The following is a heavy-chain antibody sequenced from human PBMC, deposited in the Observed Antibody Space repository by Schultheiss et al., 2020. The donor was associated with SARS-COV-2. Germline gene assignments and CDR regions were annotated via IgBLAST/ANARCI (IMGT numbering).Heavy chain of an antibody. D-gene: IGHD3-22*01. J-gene: IGHJ6*03. Sequence: GESLKISCKGSGYSFTSYWIGWVRQMPGKGLEWMGIIYPGDSDTRYSPSFQGQVTISADKSISTAYLQWSSLKASDTAMYYCARPARVSSGYYKRYYYYYMDVWRKGTTVTVSS. CDR1: GYSFTSYW. CDR3: ARPARVSSGYYKRYYYYYMDV. CDR2: IYPGDSDT. V-gene: IGHV5-51*01.